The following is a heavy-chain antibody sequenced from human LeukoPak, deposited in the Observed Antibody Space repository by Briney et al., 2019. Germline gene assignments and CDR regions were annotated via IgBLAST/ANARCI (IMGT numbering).Heavy chain of an antibody. D-gene: IGHD6-25*01. CDR1: GGTFSSYA. CDR2: IIPIFGTA. V-gene: IGHV1-69*05. Sequence: SVKVSCKASGGTFSSYAISWVRQAPGQGLEWKGGIIPIFGTANYAQKFQGRVTITTDESTSTAYMELSSLRSEDTAVYYCARRGYTPSDAFDIWGQGTMDTVSS. CDR3: ARRGYTPSDAFDI. J-gene: IGHJ3*02.